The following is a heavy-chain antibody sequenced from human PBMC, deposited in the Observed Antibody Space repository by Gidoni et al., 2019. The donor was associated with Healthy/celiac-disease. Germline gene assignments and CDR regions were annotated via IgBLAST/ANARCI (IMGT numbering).Heavy chain of an antibody. CDR1: GGSFSGYY. CDR3: ARVAQYYYGSGTDVDY. Sequence: QVQLQQWGAGLLKPSETLSLTCAVYGGSFSGYYWSWIRQPPGKGLEWIGEINHSGSTNYNPSLKSRVTISVDTSKNQFSLKLSSVTAADTAVYYCARVAQYYYGSGTDVDYWGQGTLVTVSS. CDR2: INHSGST. V-gene: IGHV4-34*01. D-gene: IGHD3-10*01. J-gene: IGHJ4*02.